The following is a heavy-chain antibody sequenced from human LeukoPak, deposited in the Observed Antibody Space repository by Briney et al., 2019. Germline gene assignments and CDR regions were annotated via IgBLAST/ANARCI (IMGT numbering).Heavy chain of an antibody. CDR3: ARSWGYDSSGYYYSRGNWFDP. V-gene: IGHV1-2*02. CDR2: INPNSGGT. Sequence: ASVKVSCKASGYTFTGYYMHWVRQAPGQGLEWMGWINPNSGGTNYAQKFQGRVTMTRDTSISTAYMELSRLRSDDTAVYYCARSWGYDSSGYYYSRGNWFDPWGQGTLVTVSS. D-gene: IGHD3-22*01. J-gene: IGHJ5*02. CDR1: GYTFTGYY.